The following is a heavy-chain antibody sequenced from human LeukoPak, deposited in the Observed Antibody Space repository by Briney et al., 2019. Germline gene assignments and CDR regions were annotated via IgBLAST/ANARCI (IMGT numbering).Heavy chain of an antibody. CDR3: ARGHSRSLKYNWFDP. CDR2: IGAYNGNT. V-gene: IGHV1-18*01. Sequence: GASVKVSCKASGYTFTSYGISWVRQAPGQGLEWMGWIGAYNGNTNYAQKLQGRVTMTTDTSTSTAYMELRSLRSDDTAVYYCARGHSRSLKYNWFDPWGQGTLVTVSS. J-gene: IGHJ5*02. CDR1: GYTFTSYG.